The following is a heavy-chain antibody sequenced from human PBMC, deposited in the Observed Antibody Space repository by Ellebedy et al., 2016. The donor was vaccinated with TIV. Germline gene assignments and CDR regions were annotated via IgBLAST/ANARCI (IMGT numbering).Heavy chain of an antibody. CDR1: GFTFSSYT. CDR2: ISSSGSYF. J-gene: IGHJ4*02. CDR3: ATSRARVY. V-gene: IGHV3-21*01. Sequence: GESLKISCAASGFTFSSYTINWVRQTPGKGLEWVSSISSSGSYFYYADAVKGRFTISRDNAKNSLYLQMNSLRVDDTAAYYCATSRARVYWGQGTLVTVSS.